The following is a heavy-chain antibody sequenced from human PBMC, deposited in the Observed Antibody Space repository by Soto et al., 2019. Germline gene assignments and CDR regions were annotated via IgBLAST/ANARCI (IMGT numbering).Heavy chain of an antibody. CDR2: IYYSGST. CDR3: ARVLDCSGGSCYSTSSDSSGRFQYYFDY. V-gene: IGHV4-31*03. CDR1: GGSISSGGYY. J-gene: IGHJ4*02. Sequence: PSETLSLTCTVSGGSISSGGYYWSWIRQHPGKGLEWIGYIYYSGSTYYNPSLKSRVTISVDTSKNQFSLKLSSVTAADTAVYYCARVLDCSGGSCYSTSSDSSGRFQYYFDYWGQGTLVTVS. D-gene: IGHD2-15*01.